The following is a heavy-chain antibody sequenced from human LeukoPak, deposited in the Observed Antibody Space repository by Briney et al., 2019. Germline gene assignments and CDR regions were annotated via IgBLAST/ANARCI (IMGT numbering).Heavy chain of an antibody. CDR2: IKPDGSEK. CDR3: ARVVGTDEGADY. CDR1: GFTFSSYG. V-gene: IGHV3-7*04. J-gene: IGHJ4*02. Sequence: QPGGSLRLSCAASGFTFSSYGMHWVRQAPGKGLEWVANIKPDGSEKRYVDSVKGRFTISRDNAKNSLYLQMNSLRAEDTAVYYCARVVGTDEGADYWGQGTLVTVSS. D-gene: IGHD1-7*01.